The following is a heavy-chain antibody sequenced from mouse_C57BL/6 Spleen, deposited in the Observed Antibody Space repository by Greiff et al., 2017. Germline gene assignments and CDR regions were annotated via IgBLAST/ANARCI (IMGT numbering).Heavy chain of an antibody. J-gene: IGHJ1*03. CDR1: GYTFTSSW. D-gene: IGHD2-5*01. Sequence: QVQLQQPGAELVRPGSSVKLSCKASGYTFTSSWMDWVKQRPGQGLEWIGNIYPSDSETHYNQKFKDKATLTVDKSSSTAYMQLSSLTSEDSAVYYCARNSNFYWYFDVWGTGTTVTVSS. CDR3: ARNSNFYWYFDV. V-gene: IGHV1-61*01. CDR2: IYPSDSET.